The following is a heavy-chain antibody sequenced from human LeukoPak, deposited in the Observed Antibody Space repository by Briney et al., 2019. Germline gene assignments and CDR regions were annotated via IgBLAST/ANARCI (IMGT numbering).Heavy chain of an antibody. Sequence: GESLKISCKGSGYSFTSYWIGWVRQMPGKGLEWMGIIYPGDSDTRYSPSFQGQVTISADKSISTAYLQWSSLKASDTAMHYCARHVGYYGSGSYSLYYFDYWGQGTLVTVSS. V-gene: IGHV5-51*01. CDR3: ARHVGYYGSGSYSLYYFDY. CDR2: IYPGDSDT. D-gene: IGHD3-10*01. J-gene: IGHJ4*02. CDR1: GYSFTSYW.